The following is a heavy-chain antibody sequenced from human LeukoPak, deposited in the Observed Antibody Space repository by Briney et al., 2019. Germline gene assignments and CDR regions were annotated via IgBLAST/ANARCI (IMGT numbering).Heavy chain of an antibody. CDR2: ISGSGDTT. Sequence: GGSLRLSCAASGLTSYSYGMSWVRQAPGKGLEWVSGISGSGDTTYYADSVKGRFTISRDNSKNTLYLQMNSLRVEDTAVYYCAKGHSAHGTGFDCWGQGTLVAVSS. CDR1: GLTSYSYG. CDR3: AKGHSAHGTGFDC. J-gene: IGHJ4*02. D-gene: IGHD1-14*01. V-gene: IGHV3-23*01.